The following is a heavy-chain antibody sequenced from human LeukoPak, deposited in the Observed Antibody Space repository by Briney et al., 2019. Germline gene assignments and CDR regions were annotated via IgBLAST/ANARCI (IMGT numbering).Heavy chain of an antibody. J-gene: IGHJ6*03. Sequence: GGSLRLSCAASGFTFSDYYMSWLRQAPGKGLEWVSYISSSGSTIYYADPVKGRFTISRDNAKNSLYLQMNSLRAEDTAVYYCARDRDLGAIYYDYYMDVWGKGTTVTVSS. CDR1: GFTFSDYY. CDR3: ARDRDLGAIYYDYYMDV. D-gene: IGHD3-10*01. V-gene: IGHV3-11*04. CDR2: ISSSGSTI.